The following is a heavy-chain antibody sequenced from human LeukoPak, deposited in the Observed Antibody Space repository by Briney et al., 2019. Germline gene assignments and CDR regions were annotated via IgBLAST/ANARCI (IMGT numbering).Heavy chain of an antibody. J-gene: IGHJ4*02. D-gene: IGHD1-26*01. Sequence: GGSLRLSCAASGFTFSSYSMHWVRQAPGKGLEWVSSIWSDRSNKYYADSVKGRFTISRDNSKNSLYLQMNSLRAEDTAVYYCARVCIVGATLSVYWGEGTLVTLSS. CDR1: GFTFSSYS. CDR3: ARVCIVGATLSVY. V-gene: IGHV3-33*01. CDR2: IWSDRSNK.